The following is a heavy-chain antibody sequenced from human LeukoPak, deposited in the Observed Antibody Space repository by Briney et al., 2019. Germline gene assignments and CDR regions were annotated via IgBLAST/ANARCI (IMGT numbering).Heavy chain of an antibody. CDR3: TRAAKMRFLEWFPFDP. Sequence: IHTTGSTGYHPSLKIPVTISLHTSKNQFSLRLTSVTAADTAVYYCTRAAKMRFLEWFPFDPWGQGTLVTVSS. CDR2: IHTTGST. D-gene: IGHD3-3*01. V-gene: IGHV4-4*08. J-gene: IGHJ5*02.